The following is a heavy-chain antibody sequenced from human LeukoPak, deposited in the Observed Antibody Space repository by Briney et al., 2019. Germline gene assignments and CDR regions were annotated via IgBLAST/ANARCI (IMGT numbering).Heavy chain of an antibody. CDR2: ISYDGSNK. J-gene: IGHJ3*02. Sequence: GGSLRLSCAASGFTFSSYSMHWVRQAPGKGLEWVAVISYDGSNKYYADSVKGRFTISRDNSKNTLYLQMNSLRAEDTAVYHCAIYTGGDDAFDIWGQGTMVTVSS. D-gene: IGHD3-16*01. V-gene: IGHV3-30-3*01. CDR1: GFTFSSYS. CDR3: AIYTGGDDAFDI.